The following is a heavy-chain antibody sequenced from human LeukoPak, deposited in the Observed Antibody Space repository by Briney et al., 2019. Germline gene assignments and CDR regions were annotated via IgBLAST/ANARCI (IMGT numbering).Heavy chain of an antibody. V-gene: IGHV4-34*01. CDR1: GGSFSGYY. CDR3: ARTRYGGYCSSTSCKRSWFDP. D-gene: IGHD2-2*01. J-gene: IGHJ5*02. CDR2: INHSGST. Sequence: SETLSLTCAVYGGSFSGYYWSWIRQPPGKGLEWIGEINHSGSTNYNSSLKSRVTISVDTSKNQFSLKLSSVTAADTAVYYCARTRYGGYCSSTSCKRSWFDPWGQGTLVTVSS.